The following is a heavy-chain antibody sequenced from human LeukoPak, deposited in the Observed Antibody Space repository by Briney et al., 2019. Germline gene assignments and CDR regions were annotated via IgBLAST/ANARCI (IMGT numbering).Heavy chain of an antibody. Sequence: SETLSLTCTVSGGSISSGSYYWSWIRQPAGKGLEWIGRIYTSGSTNYNPSLKSRVTISVDTSKNQFSLKLSSVTAADTAAYYCAREYYYGSGSYFYGLDYWGQGTLVTVSS. CDR2: IYTSGST. CDR1: GGSISSGSYY. D-gene: IGHD3-10*01. CDR3: AREYYYGSGSYFYGLDY. J-gene: IGHJ4*02. V-gene: IGHV4-61*02.